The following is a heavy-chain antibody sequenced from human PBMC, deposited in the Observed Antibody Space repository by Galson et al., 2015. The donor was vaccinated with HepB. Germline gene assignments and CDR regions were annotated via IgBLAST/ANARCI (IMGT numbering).Heavy chain of an antibody. D-gene: IGHD2-15*01. J-gene: IGHJ4*02. CDR2: IDPSDSYT. CDR1: GYSFTTYW. V-gene: IGHV5-10-1*01. Sequence: QSGAEVKKPGESLRISCKVSGYSFTTYWITWVRQMPGKGLEWMVTIDPSDSYTKYSPSFQGHVTISADKSVSTAYLQWSSLTASDTAMYYCARTPWEGYGSSVGCYPDYWGQGTLVTVSS. CDR3: ARTPWEGYGSSVGCYPDY.